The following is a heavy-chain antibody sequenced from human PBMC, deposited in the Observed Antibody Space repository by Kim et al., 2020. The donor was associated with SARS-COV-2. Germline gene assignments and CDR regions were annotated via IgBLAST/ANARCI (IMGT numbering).Heavy chain of an antibody. J-gene: IGHJ3*02. Sequence: GGSLRLSCGASGFTFSDSARHWGRRASGKGLEWVGRIRSKVNGYETAYSASGRGRFTISRDDSRNTAYLQMNSLKTEDTAVYYCIRVPGTALAFWDALAIWGQGTMVAVSS. CDR3: IRVPGTALAFWDALAI. CDR2: IRSKVNGYET. V-gene: IGHV3-73*01. D-gene: IGHD1-1*01. CDR1: GFTFSDSA.